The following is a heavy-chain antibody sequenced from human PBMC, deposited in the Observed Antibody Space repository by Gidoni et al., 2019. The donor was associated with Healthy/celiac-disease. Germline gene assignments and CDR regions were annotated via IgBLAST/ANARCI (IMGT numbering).Heavy chain of an antibody. CDR2: IYYSGST. V-gene: IGHV4-39*01. J-gene: IGHJ3*02. D-gene: IGHD3-9*01. CDR1: GGSISSSSYY. CDR3: ASSHYDILTGHDAFDI. Sequence: QLQLQESGPGLVKPSETLSLTCTVPGGSISSSSYYWGWIRQPPGKGLEWIGSIYYSGSTYYNPSLKSRVTISVDTSKNQFSLKLSSVTAADTAVYYCASSHYDILTGHDAFDIWGQGTMVTVSS.